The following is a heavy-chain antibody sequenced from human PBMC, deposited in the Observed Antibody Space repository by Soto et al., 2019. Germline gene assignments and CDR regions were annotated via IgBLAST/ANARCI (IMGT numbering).Heavy chain of an antibody. CDR2: IFYSGST. J-gene: IGHJ4*02. CDR1: GGSISSGVYY. V-gene: IGHV4-31*02. D-gene: IGHD5-12*01. Sequence: SETLSLTCTVSGGSISSGVYYWSWIRQHPGKGLEWIGYIFYSGSTYYNPSLKSRVTITIDTSKNQFSLKLSSVTAADTAVYYCARGGYSGYDLNYFDYWGQGTLVTVSS. CDR3: ARGGYSGYDLNYFDY.